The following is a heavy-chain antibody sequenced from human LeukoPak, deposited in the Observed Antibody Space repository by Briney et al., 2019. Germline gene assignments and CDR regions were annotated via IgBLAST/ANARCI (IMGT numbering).Heavy chain of an antibody. V-gene: IGHV1-18*01. J-gene: IGHJ6*03. D-gene: IGHD2-2*02. CDR3: ARCGYCSSTSCYRRGGYYYYYMDV. CDR1: GYTFTSYG. CDR2: ISAYNGNT. Sequence: ASVKVSCKASGYTFTSYGISWVRQAPGQGLEWMGWISAYNGNTNYAQKLQGRVTMTTDTSTSTAYMELRSLGSDDTAVYYCARCGYCSSTSCYRRGGYYYYYMDVWGKGTTVTVSS.